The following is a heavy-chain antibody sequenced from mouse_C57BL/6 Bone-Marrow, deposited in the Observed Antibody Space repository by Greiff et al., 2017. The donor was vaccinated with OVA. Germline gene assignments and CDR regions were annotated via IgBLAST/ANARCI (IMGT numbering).Heavy chain of an antibody. CDR3: ARGGFYYGNYGWYFDV. Sequence: EVKLVESGGDLVKPGGSLKLSCAASGFTFSSYGMPWVRQTPDKRLEWVATISSGGSYTYYPDSVKGRFTISRDNAKNTLYLQMSSLKSEDTAMYYCARGGFYYGNYGWYFDVWGTGTTVTVSS. CDR1: GFTFSSYG. V-gene: IGHV5-6*02. CDR2: ISSGGSYT. J-gene: IGHJ1*03. D-gene: IGHD2-1*01.